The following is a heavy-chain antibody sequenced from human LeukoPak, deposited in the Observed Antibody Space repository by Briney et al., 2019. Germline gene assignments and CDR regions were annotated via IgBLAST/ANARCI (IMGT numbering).Heavy chain of an antibody. CDR3: ASSVAAHYYYYGMDV. CDR2: IIPILGIA. D-gene: IGHD6-6*01. CDR1: GGTFSSYA. V-gene: IGHV1-69*04. Sequence: SVKVSCKASGGTFSSYAISWVRQAPGQGLEWMGRIIPILGIANYAQKFQGRVTITADKSTSTAYMKLSSLRSEDTAVYYCASSVAAHYYYYGMDVWGQGTTVTVSS. J-gene: IGHJ6*02.